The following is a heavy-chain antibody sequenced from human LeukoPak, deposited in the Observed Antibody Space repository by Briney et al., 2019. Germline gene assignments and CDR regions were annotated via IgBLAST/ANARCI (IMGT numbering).Heavy chain of an antibody. CDR2: ISYDGSNK. J-gene: IGHJ4*02. CDR3: ARIAAAGTSYFDY. V-gene: IGHV3-30-3*01. CDR1: GFTFSSYV. D-gene: IGHD6-13*01. Sequence: PGGSLRLSCAASGFTFSSYVKHWVRQAPGKGLEWVAVISYDGSNKYYADSVKGRFTISRDNSKNTLYLQMNSLRAEDTAVYYCARIAAAGTSYFDYWGQGTLVTVSS.